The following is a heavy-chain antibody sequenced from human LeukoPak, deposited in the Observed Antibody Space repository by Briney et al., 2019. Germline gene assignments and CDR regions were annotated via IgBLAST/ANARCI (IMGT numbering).Heavy chain of an antibody. J-gene: IGHJ5*02. CDR2: IYYTGST. D-gene: IGHD6-19*01. CDR3: ARWISGWNWFDP. V-gene: IGHV4-39*07. CDR1: GGSISSSNYY. Sequence: SETLSLTCTVSGGSISSSNYYWGWVRQPPGKGLEWIVSIYYTGSTNYNPSLKSRVTISVDTSKNQFSLKLSSVTAADTAVYYCARWISGWNWFDPWGQGTLVTVSS.